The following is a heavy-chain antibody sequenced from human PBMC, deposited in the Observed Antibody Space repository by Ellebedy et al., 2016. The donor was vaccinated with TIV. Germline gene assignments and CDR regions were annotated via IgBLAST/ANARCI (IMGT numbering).Heavy chain of an antibody. CDR2: ISYDGSNK. J-gene: IGHJ6*02. Sequence: GESLKISCAASGFTFSSYGMHWVRQAPGKGLEWVAVISYDGSNKYYADSVKGRFTISRDNSKNTLYLQMNSLRAEDTAVYYCAKELDHYYDSSGYRLMDVWGQGTTVTVSS. D-gene: IGHD3-22*01. CDR3: AKELDHYYDSSGYRLMDV. CDR1: GFTFSSYG. V-gene: IGHV3-30*18.